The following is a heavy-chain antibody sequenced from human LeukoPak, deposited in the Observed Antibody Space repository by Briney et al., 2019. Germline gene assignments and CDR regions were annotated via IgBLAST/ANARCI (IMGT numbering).Heavy chain of an antibody. CDR3: ATAYYDILTGYYPIDY. J-gene: IGHJ4*02. V-gene: IGHV4-61*01. D-gene: IGHD3-9*01. CDR1: GGSVSSGSYY. CDR2: IYYSGST. Sequence: SETLSLTCTVSGGSVSSGSYYWGWIRQPPGKGLEWIGYIYYSGSTNYNPSLKSRVTISVDTSKNQFSLKLSSVTAADTAVYYCATAYYDILTGYYPIDYWGQGTLVTVSS.